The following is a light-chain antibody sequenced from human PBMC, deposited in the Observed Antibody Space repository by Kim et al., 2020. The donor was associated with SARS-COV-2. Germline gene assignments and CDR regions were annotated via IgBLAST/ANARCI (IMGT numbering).Light chain of an antibody. CDR3: QQYGSSPSLT. V-gene: IGKV3-20*01. Sequence: EIVLTQCPGTLSLSPGERATLSCRASQSISSSYLAWYQQKPGQAPRLLIYGASNRATDIPDRFSDSGSGTDFTLTISRLEPEDFAVYYCQQYGSSPSLTFGGGTKVEIK. CDR1: QSISSSY. J-gene: IGKJ4*01. CDR2: GAS.